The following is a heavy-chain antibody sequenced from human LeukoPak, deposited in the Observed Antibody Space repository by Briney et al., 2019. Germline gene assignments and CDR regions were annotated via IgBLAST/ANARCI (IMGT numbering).Heavy chain of an antibody. CDR3: AKDTGIVATYGMDV. Sequence: PGGSLRLSCAASGFTFSSYWMNWARQAPGKGLEWVASINHNGNVNYYVDSVKGRFTISRDNAKNSLYLQMSNLRAEDTAVYYCAKDTGIVATYGMDVWGQGTTVTVSS. J-gene: IGHJ6*02. CDR1: GFTFSSYW. V-gene: IGHV3-7*03. D-gene: IGHD5-12*01. CDR2: INHNGNVN.